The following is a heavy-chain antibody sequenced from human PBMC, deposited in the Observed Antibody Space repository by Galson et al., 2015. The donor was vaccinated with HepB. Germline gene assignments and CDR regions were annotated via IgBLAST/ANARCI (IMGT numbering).Heavy chain of an antibody. J-gene: IGHJ3*02. V-gene: IGHV3-33*01. CDR1: GFTFSSYG. Sequence: SLRLSCAASGFTFSSYGMHWVRQAPGKGLEWLAVIWYDGSSKYYADSVKGRFTISRDKSKNTLYLQMNSLRVEDTAVYFCARDRTTTYYYDSSGRDAFDIWGQGTMVTVPS. CDR3: ARDRTTTYYYDSSGRDAFDI. CDR2: IWYDGSSK. D-gene: IGHD3-22*01.